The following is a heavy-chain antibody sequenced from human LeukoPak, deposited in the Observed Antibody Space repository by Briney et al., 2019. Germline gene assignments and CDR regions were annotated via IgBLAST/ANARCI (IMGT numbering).Heavy chain of an antibody. V-gene: IGHV1-69*13. Sequence: SVKVSCKASGGTFSSYAISWVRQAPGRGLEWMGGIIPIFGTANYAQKFQGRVTITADESTSTAYMELSSLRSEDTAVYYCATKSKYCSSTSCYVPYFDYWGQGTLVTVSS. CDR2: IIPIFGTA. D-gene: IGHD2-2*01. J-gene: IGHJ4*02. CDR3: ATKSKYCSSTSCYVPYFDY. CDR1: GGTFSSYA.